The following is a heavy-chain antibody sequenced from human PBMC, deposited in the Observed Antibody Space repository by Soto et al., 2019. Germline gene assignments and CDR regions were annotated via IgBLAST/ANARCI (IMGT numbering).Heavy chain of an antibody. Sequence: GGSLRLSCAASGFTFSSYGMHWVRQAPGKGLEWVAVISYDGSNKYYADSVKGRFTISRDNSKNTLYLQMNSLRAEDTAVYYCAKDIGDYDPDAFDIWGQGTMVTVSS. V-gene: IGHV3-30*18. CDR2: ISYDGSNK. J-gene: IGHJ3*02. CDR3: AKDIGDYDPDAFDI. CDR1: GFTFSSYG. D-gene: IGHD4-17*01.